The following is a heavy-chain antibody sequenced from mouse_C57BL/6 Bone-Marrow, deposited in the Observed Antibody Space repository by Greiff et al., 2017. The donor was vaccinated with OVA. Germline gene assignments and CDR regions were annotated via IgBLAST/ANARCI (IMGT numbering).Heavy chain of an antibody. Sequence: QVQLQQSGAELARPGASVKLSCKASGYTFTSYGISWVKQRTGQGLEWIGALYPRSGNTYYNEKFKGKATLTADKSSSTAYMELRSLTSEDSAVYFCARSYSNYGLVFAYWGQGTLVTVSA. J-gene: IGHJ3*01. D-gene: IGHD2-5*01. CDR1: GYTFTSYG. CDR3: ARSYSNYGLVFAY. V-gene: IGHV1-81*01. CDR2: LYPRSGNT.